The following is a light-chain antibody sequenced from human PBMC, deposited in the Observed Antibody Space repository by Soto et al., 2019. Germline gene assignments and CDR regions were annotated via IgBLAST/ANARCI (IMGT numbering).Light chain of an antibody. Sequence: DIVMTQYPDSLAVSLGERATINCESSQSILYSSNNKNYLAWYQQKPGQPPKLLIYWASTRESGVSDRFSGSGSGTDFTLTISSLQAEDVAVYYCQQYYWTPYTFGQGTKLEIK. CDR1: QSILYSSNNKNY. CDR2: WAS. CDR3: QQYYWTPYT. V-gene: IGKV4-1*01. J-gene: IGKJ2*01.